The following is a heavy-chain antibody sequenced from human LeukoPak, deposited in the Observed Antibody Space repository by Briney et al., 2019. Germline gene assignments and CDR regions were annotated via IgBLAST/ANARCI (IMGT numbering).Heavy chain of an antibody. D-gene: IGHD3-22*01. Sequence: PGGSLRLSCAASGVTFSGYAMSWGRQAPGKGLEWVSVISGSCGSTYYADSVKGRFTISRDNSKNTLYLQMNSLRAEDTAVYYCAKEGYYVGYFDYWGQGTLVTVSS. CDR1: GVTFSGYA. J-gene: IGHJ4*02. CDR3: AKEGYYVGYFDY. V-gene: IGHV3-23*01. CDR2: ISGSCGST.